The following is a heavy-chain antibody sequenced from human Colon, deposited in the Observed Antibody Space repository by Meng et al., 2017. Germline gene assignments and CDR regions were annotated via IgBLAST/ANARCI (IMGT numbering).Heavy chain of an antibody. Sequence: ASVKVSCKASGYTFSNSGISWVRQAPGQGLEWMGWISAYNGNTNYAQKFQGRVTVTTDTSTSTAYMELRSLRSDDTAVYYCARSEWFGELDHWGQGTLVTVSS. CDR1: GYTFSNSG. CDR2: ISAYNGNT. J-gene: IGHJ4*02. CDR3: ARSEWFGELDH. D-gene: IGHD3-10*01. V-gene: IGHV1-18*01.